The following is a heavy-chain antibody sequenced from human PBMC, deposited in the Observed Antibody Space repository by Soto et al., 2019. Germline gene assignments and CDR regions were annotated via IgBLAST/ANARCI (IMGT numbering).Heavy chain of an antibody. D-gene: IGHD3-22*01. CDR1: GGSISSGGYY. J-gene: IGHJ4*02. Sequence: KPSETLSLTCTVSGGSISSGGYYWSWIRQHPGKGLEWIGYIYYSGSTYYNPSLKSRVTISVDTSKNQFSLKLSSVTAADTAVYYCARTSYYYDSSGYHPLYYFDYWGQGTLVTVSS. CDR3: ARTSYYYDSSGYHPLYYFDY. V-gene: IGHV4-31*03. CDR2: IYYSGST.